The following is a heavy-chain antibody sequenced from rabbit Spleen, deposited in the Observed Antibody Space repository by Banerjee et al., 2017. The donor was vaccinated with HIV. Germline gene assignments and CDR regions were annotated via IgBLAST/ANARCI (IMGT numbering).Heavy chain of an antibody. CDR1: GFSFSSSDY. D-gene: IGHD7-1*01. Sequence: QSLEESGGDLVKPGASLTLTCTASGFSFSSSDYICWVRQAPGKGLEWIACIEAGSSGFTYFANWAKGRFTISRTSSTTVTLQMTSLTAADTATYFCARFYAGYGDFGYAAMWGPGTLVTVS. J-gene: IGHJ4*01. V-gene: IGHV1S40*01. CDR3: ARFYAGYGDFGYAAM. CDR2: IEAGSSGFT.